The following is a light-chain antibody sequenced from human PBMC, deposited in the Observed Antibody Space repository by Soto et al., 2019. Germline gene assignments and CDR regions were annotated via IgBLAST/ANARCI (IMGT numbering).Light chain of an antibody. CDR1: QCVSNY. CDR3: EPHYSTALT. CDR2: AAS. J-gene: IGKJ1*01. Sequence: DFQMTPSPSSLSASVVDRVTITCRAMQCVSNYLNWCHQKPGKAPKNLIYAASSLQSGVPSRFSGTGSLTAFTLTISSVQPEGFATYFCEPHYSTALTFAQGTKLEI. V-gene: IGKV1-39*01.